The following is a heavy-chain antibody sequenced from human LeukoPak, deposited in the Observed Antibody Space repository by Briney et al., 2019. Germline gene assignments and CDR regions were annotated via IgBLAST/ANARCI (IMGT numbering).Heavy chain of an antibody. CDR2: MNPNSGNT. CDR1: GYTFTSYG. CDR3: ASEGPDTNAFDI. J-gene: IGHJ3*02. Sequence: ASVKVSCKASGYTFTSYGINWVRQATGQGLEWMGWMNPNSGNTGYAQKFQGRVTMTRNTSISTAYMELSSLRSEDTAVYYCASEGPDTNAFDIWGQGTMVTVSS. D-gene: IGHD5-18*01. V-gene: IGHV1-8*02.